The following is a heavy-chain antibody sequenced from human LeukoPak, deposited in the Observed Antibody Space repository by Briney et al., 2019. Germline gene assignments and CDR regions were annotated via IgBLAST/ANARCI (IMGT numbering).Heavy chain of an antibody. D-gene: IGHD3-22*01. Sequence: PGGSLRLPCAASGFTFSTYGMQWVRQAPGKGLELVAAIWYDGSEKYYADSVKGRFTISRDNSKNTLYVQMNSLRAEDTAVYYCARDVSSGYLGFDYWGQGTLVTVSS. CDR3: ARDVSSGYLGFDY. CDR2: IWYDGSEK. J-gene: IGHJ4*02. V-gene: IGHV3-33*01. CDR1: GFTFSTYG.